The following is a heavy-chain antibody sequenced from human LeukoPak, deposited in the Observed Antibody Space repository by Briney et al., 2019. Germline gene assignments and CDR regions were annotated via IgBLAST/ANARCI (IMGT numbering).Heavy chain of an antibody. J-gene: IGHJ3*02. D-gene: IGHD4-17*01. Sequence: SETLSLTCAVYGVSFSGYYWSWIRQPPGKGLEWIGEINHSGSTNYNPSLKSRVTISVDTSKNQFSLKLSSVTAADTAVYYCARVMGTTVTKGGAFDIWGQGAMVTVSS. CDR2: INHSGST. V-gene: IGHV4-34*01. CDR3: ARVMGTTVTKGGAFDI. CDR1: GVSFSGYY.